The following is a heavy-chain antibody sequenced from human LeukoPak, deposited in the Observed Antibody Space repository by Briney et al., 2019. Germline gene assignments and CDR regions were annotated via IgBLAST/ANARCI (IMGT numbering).Heavy chain of an antibody. Sequence: SGTLSLTCAVYGGSFSGYYWSWIRQPPGKGLEWIGEINHSGSTNYNPSLKSRVTISVDTSKNQFSLKLSSVTAADTAVYYCARASRGSSWYEIDYWGQGTLVTVSS. J-gene: IGHJ4*02. CDR1: GGSFSGYY. CDR3: ARASRGSSWYEIDY. V-gene: IGHV4-34*01. CDR2: INHSGST. D-gene: IGHD6-13*01.